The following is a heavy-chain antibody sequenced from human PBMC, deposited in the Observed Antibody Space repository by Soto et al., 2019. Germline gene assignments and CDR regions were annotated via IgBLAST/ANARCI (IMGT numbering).Heavy chain of an antibody. J-gene: IGHJ4*01. CDR3: ARRYCSGGGCFNVGY. CDR1: GYTFTSYY. V-gene: IGHV1-2*02. D-gene: IGHD2-15*01. CDR2: INPNSGGT. Sequence: XSVKVSCKASGYTFTSYYMHWVRQAPGQGLEWMGWINPNSGGTNYAQKFQGRVTMTGDTSIDTAYMELSRLRSDDTAVYYCARRYCSGGGCFNVGYWGHGTQVTVSS.